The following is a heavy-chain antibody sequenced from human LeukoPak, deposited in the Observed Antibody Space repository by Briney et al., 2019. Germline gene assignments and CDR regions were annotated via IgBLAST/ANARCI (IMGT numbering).Heavy chain of an antibody. CDR3: ARAYSSSWYFNWFDP. CDR2: INPSRGST. Sequence: ASVKVSCKASGYTFTSYYMHWVRQAPGQGLEWMGIINPSRGSTSQAQTFQGRVTMTRDMFTSTVSMELSSLRSEDTAVYYCARAYSSSWYFNWFDPWGQGTLVTVSS. CDR1: GYTFTSYY. D-gene: IGHD6-13*01. V-gene: IGHV1-46*01. J-gene: IGHJ5*02.